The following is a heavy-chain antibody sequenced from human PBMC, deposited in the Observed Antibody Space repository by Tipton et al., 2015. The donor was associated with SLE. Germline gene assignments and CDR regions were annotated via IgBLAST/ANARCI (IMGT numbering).Heavy chain of an antibody. Sequence: TLSLTCTVSGGSIGSYYWSWIRQPPGKGLEWIGYIYYSGSTNYNPSLKSRVTISVDTSKNQFSLKLSSVTAADTAVYYCASGDGSSWYGNYWGQGTLVTVSS. V-gene: IGHV4-59*08. D-gene: IGHD6-13*01. CDR3: ASGDGSSWYGNY. J-gene: IGHJ4*02. CDR2: IYYSGST. CDR1: GGSIGSYY.